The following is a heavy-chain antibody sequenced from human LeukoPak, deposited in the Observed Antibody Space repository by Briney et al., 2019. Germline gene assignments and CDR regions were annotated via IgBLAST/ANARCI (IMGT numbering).Heavy chain of an antibody. CDR1: GYTSTGYY. CDR3: ARVKDDILTGYFPIYFDY. J-gene: IGHJ4*02. Sequence: ASVKVSCKASGYTSTGYYMHWVRQAPGQGLEWMGWINPNSGGTNYAQKFQGRVTMTRDTSISTAYMELSRLRSDDTAVYYCARVKDDILTGYFPIYFDYWGQGTLVTVSS. D-gene: IGHD3-9*01. V-gene: IGHV1-2*02. CDR2: INPNSGGT.